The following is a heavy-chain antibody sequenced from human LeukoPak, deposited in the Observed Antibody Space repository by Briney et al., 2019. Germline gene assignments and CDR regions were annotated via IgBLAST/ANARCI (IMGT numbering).Heavy chain of an antibody. Sequence: GSLRLSCAASGFTFSSYGMHWVRQAPGKGLEWVAVIWYDGSNKYYADSVKGRFTISRDNSRNTLYLQMNSLRAEDTAVYYCARKAIAVAGHFDYWGQGTLVTASS. CDR1: GFTFSSYG. CDR3: ARKAIAVAGHFDY. D-gene: IGHD6-19*01. V-gene: IGHV3-33*01. CDR2: IWYDGSNK. J-gene: IGHJ4*02.